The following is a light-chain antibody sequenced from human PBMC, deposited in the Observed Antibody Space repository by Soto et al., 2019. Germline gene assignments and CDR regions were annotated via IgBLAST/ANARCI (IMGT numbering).Light chain of an antibody. Sequence: DIQLTHSPSTLSASVRDTVTITCRASDDIRNWLAWYQQKPGAAPKLLIYGASTLQTGVPSRFSGSGSGSEFTLTISSLQPDDFATYFCQQYKSQSRTFGQGTRVEIK. J-gene: IGKJ1*01. CDR2: GAS. CDR3: QQYKSQSRT. V-gene: IGKV1-5*03. CDR1: DDIRNW.